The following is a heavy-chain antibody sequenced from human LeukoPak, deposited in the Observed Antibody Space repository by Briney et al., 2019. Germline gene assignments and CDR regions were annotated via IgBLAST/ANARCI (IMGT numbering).Heavy chain of an antibody. CDR2: IKSRTDGGTA. CDR1: GFSFSNAW. J-gene: IGHJ4*02. D-gene: IGHD2-8*01. CDR3: TTSACSNGVCFTSVDY. Sequence: MTGGSLRLSCAASGFSFSNAWMSWVRQAPGKGLEWVGRIKSRTDGGTADYAAPVKGRFTISREDSKNTLYLQINSLKAEDTAVYYCTTSACSNGVCFTSVDYWGQGTLVTVSS. V-gene: IGHV3-15*01.